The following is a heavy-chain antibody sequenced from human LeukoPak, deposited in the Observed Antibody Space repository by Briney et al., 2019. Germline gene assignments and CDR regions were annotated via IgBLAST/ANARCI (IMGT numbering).Heavy chain of an antibody. J-gene: IGHJ1*01. CDR1: GFTFSSYA. D-gene: IGHD3-22*01. CDR2: ISGSGGST. CDR3: AKAPPYDSGGIEHFQH. V-gene: IGHV3-23*01. Sequence: PGGSLRLSCAASGFTFSSYAMSWVRQAPGKGLEWVSAISGSGGSTYYADSVKGRFTISRDNSRNTLYLQMSSLRAEDTAVYYCAKAPPYDSGGIEHFQHWGQGTLVTVSS.